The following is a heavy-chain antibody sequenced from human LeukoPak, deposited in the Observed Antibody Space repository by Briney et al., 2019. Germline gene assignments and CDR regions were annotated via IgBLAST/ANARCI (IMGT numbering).Heavy chain of an antibody. Sequence: SETLSLTCTVSGGSISSSSYYWGWIRQPPGKGLEWIGSIYYSGSTYYNPSLRSRVTISVDTSKNQFSLKLSSVTAADTAVYYCARDSSGWTRDAFDIWGQGTMVTVSS. CDR2: IYYSGST. V-gene: IGHV4-39*07. D-gene: IGHD6-19*01. J-gene: IGHJ3*02. CDR3: ARDSSGWTRDAFDI. CDR1: GGSISSSSYY.